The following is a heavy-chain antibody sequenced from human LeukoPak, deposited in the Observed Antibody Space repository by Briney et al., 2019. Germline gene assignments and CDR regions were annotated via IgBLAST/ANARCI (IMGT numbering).Heavy chain of an antibody. Sequence: GGSLRLSCSASGFTFSSYAMHWVRQAPGKGLEYVSGVSNNGGNTYSVDSVKDRFTISRDNSKNTLYLQMSSLRPEDKAVYYCVKGAGRTVTTYYFDYWGRGTLVTVSS. V-gene: IGHV3-64D*06. CDR3: VKGAGRTVTTYYFDY. CDR2: VSNNGGNT. D-gene: IGHD4-11*01. J-gene: IGHJ4*02. CDR1: GFTFSSYA.